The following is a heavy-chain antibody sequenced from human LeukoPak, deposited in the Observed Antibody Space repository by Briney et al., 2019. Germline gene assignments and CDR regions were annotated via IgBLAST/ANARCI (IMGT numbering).Heavy chain of an antibody. CDR2: IYYSGST. D-gene: IGHD6-13*01. J-gene: IGHJ4*02. CDR3: ARGLEYSSSWRPFDY. V-gene: IGHV4-59*01. CDR1: GGSISSYY. Sequence: PSETLSLTCTVSGGSISSYYWSWIRQPPGKGLEWIGYIYYSGSTNYNPSLKSRVTISVDTSKNQFSLKLSSVTAADTAVYYCARGLEYSSSWRPFDYWGQGTLVTVSS.